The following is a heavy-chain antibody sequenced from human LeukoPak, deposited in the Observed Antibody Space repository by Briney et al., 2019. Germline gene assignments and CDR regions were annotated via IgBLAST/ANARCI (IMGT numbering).Heavy chain of an antibody. Sequence: SETLSLTCTVSGGSISSSSYYWGWIRQPPGKGLEWIGSIYYSETTHYNPSLKSRVTISVDRSKNQFSLRLASVTAADTAVFYCARSGGYCSGGRCYNFDSWGQGTLVTVSS. J-gene: IGHJ4*02. CDR2: IYYSETT. V-gene: IGHV4-39*07. D-gene: IGHD2-15*01. CDR1: GGSISSSSYY. CDR3: ARSGGYCSGGRCYNFDS.